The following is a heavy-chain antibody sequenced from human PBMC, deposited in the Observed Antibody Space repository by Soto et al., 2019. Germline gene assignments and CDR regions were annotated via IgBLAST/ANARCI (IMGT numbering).Heavy chain of an antibody. V-gene: IGHV1-69*13. J-gene: IGHJ6*02. D-gene: IGHD5-18*01. CDR3: ARDIRDTAMVTRYYGMDV. Sequence: ASVKVSCKASGGTFSSYAISWVRQAPGQGLEWMGGIIPIFGTANYAQKFQGRVTITADESTSTAYMELSSLRSEDTAVYYCARDIRDTAMVTRYYGMDVWGQGTTVTVSS. CDR1: GGTFSSYA. CDR2: IIPIFGTA.